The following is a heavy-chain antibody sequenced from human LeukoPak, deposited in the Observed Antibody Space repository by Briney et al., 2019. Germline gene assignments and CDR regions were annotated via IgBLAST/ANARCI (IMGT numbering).Heavy chain of an antibody. V-gene: IGHV4-59*12. Sequence: PSETLSLTCTVSGGSISSYYWSWIRQPPGKGLEWIGYIYYSGSTNYNPSLKSRVTISVDTSKNQFSLKLSSVTAADTAVYYCARDHPGTAAAGTVVYYYYYMDVWGKGTTVTISS. J-gene: IGHJ6*03. CDR1: GGSISSYY. CDR3: ARDHPGTAAAGTVVYYYYYMDV. CDR2: IYYSGST. D-gene: IGHD6-13*01.